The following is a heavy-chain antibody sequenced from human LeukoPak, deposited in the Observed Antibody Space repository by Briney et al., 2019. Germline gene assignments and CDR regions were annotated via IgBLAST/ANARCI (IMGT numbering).Heavy chain of an antibody. V-gene: IGHV3-74*01. J-gene: IGHJ5*02. D-gene: IGHD3-10*01. CDR2: MSSDESTT. CDR3: ARGRGPYGWFDP. Sequence: GGSLSLSCAASGFTLSSYWMHWARQTPGKGLVWVPRMSSDESTTNYADSVRGRFTISRDNAKNALYLQMNNLRAEDTAIYFCARGRGPYGWFDPWGQGTLVTVSS. CDR1: GFTLSSYW.